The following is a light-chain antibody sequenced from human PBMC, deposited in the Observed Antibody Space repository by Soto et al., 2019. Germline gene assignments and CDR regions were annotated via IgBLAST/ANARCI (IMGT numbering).Light chain of an antibody. V-gene: IGKV3-20*01. Sequence: VFRQSLSALSLSLEKRDTPSCRASQSISSSYLAWYQQSPGQAPRLLIYGASSRATGIPDRFSGSGSGTEFTLTISRLEPEDFAMYYCQQYGSSPWTFGEGTKVDIK. CDR3: QQYGSSPWT. CDR2: GAS. J-gene: IGKJ1*01. CDR1: QSISSSY.